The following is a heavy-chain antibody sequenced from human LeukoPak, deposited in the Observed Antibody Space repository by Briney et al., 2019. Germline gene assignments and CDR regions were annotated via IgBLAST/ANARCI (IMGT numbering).Heavy chain of an antibody. V-gene: IGHV3-7*01. CDR3: ASQSYARFDP. CDR1: GFNFSRYE. D-gene: IGHD3-16*01. Sequence: GGSLRLSCAASGFNFSRYEMNWLRQAPGKGLEWVGNIQPDGSEGYPVDSVKGRFTISRDNARNSLFLQMNSLRFEDTAVYYCASQSYARFDPWGQGTLVTVSS. J-gene: IGHJ5*02. CDR2: IQPDGSEG.